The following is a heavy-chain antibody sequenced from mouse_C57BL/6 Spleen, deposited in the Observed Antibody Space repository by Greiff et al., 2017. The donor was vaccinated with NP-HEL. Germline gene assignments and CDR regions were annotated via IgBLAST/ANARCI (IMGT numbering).Heavy chain of an antibody. CDR3: ARTGGFAD. J-gene: IGHJ3*01. CDR2: IYAGDGDT. Sequence: QVQLQQSGAELVKPGASVKISCKASGYAFSNYWMNWVKQRPGKGLEWIGQIYAGDGDTNYNGKFKGKATLTADKSSSTAYMQLSSLTSEDSAVYFCARTGGFADWGQGTLVTVSA. V-gene: IGHV1-80*01. CDR1: GYAFSNYW.